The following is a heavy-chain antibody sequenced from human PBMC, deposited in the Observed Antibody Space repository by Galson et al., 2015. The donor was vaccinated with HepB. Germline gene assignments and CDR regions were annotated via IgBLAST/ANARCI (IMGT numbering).Heavy chain of an antibody. CDR1: GFTFSRYS. J-gene: IGHJ3*02. V-gene: IGHV3-48*01. Sequence: SLRLSCAASGFTFSRYSMNWVRQAPGKGLEWVSYISSGSITMYYGDSVKGRFTISRDNAKNSLYLQMNSLRAEDTAVYYCARVRLYSGAFDIWGQGTMVTVSS. D-gene: IGHD2-15*01. CDR3: ARVRLYSGAFDI. CDR2: ISSGSITM.